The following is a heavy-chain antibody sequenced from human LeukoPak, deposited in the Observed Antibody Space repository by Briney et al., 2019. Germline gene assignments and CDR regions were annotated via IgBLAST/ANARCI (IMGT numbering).Heavy chain of an antibody. J-gene: IGHJ4*02. CDR3: ATLPWPSFGVDY. CDR1: GYTLTELS. Sequence: ASVKVSCKVSGYTLTELSMHWVRQAPGKGLEWMGGFDPEDGETIYAQKFQGRVTMTEDTSTDTAYMEPSSLRSEDTAVYYCATLPWPSFGVDYWGQGTLVTVSS. V-gene: IGHV1-24*01. CDR2: FDPEDGET. D-gene: IGHD3-10*01.